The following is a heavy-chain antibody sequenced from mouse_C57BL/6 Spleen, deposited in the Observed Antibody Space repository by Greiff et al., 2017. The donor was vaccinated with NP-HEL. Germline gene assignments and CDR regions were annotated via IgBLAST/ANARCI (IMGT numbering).Heavy chain of an antibody. J-gene: IGHJ3*01. CDR1: GFTFSSYG. D-gene: IGHD2-5*01. CDR2: ISSGGSYT. Sequence: EVKLVESGGDLVKPGGSLKLSCAASGFTFSSYGMSWVRQTPDKRLEWVATISSGGSYTYYPDSVKGRFTLSRDNAKNTLYLQMSSLKSEDTAMYYCASHSNSFAYWGQGTLVTVSA. V-gene: IGHV5-6*01. CDR3: ASHSNSFAY.